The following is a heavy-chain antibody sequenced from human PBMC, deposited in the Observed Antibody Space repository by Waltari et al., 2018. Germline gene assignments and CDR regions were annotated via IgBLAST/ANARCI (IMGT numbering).Heavy chain of an antibody. CDR3: ARVGESRYYFDY. D-gene: IGHD3-10*01. CDR1: GGTFSSYA. V-gene: IGHV1-69*05. Sequence: QVQLVQSGAEVKKPGSSVKVSCKASGGTFSSYAISWVRQAPGQGLEWMGGISPIYGTANYAQKFQGRVTITTDESTSTAYMELSSLRSEDTAVYYCARVGESRYYFDYWGQGTLVTVSS. CDR2: ISPIYGTA. J-gene: IGHJ4*02.